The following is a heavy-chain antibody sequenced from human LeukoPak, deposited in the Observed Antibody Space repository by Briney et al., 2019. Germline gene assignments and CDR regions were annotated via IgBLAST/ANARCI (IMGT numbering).Heavy chain of an antibody. CDR2: IYTSGGT. V-gene: IGHV4-4*07. Sequence: PSETLSLTCTVSGGSISDYYWTWIRQPAGKGLEWIGRIYTSGGTNYNPSLKSRVTMSVDTSKNQFSLKLSSVTAADTAMYYCARAAEYSSGWYPFDYWGQGILVTVSA. D-gene: IGHD6-19*01. CDR3: ARAAEYSSGWYPFDY. CDR1: GGSISDYY. J-gene: IGHJ4*02.